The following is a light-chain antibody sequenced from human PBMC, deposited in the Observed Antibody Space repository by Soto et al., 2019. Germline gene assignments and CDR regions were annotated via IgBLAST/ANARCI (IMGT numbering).Light chain of an antibody. V-gene: IGKV1-39*01. J-gene: IGKJ5*01. Sequence: DIQLTQSPSFLSASVGDRVTITCRASQSISSYLNWYQQKPGKAPKLLIYAASSLQSGVPSRFSGSGSGTDFTLTISSLQPEDFATYYCQQSYSTPYTFXQGTRMEIK. CDR3: QQSYSTPYT. CDR1: QSISSY. CDR2: AAS.